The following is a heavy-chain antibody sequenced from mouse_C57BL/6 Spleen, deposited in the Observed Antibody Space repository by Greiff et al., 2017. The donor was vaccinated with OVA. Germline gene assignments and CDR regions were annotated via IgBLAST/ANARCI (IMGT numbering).Heavy chain of an antibody. Sequence: EVMLVESGGGLVKPGGSLKLSCAASGFTFSSYAMSWVRQTPEKRLEWVATISDGGSYTYYPDNVKGRFTISRDNAKNNLYLQMSHLKSEDTAMYYCARGAYSNYEDFDYWGQGTTLTVSS. J-gene: IGHJ2*01. CDR1: GFTFSSYA. V-gene: IGHV5-4*03. CDR2: ISDGGSYT. CDR3: ARGAYSNYEDFDY. D-gene: IGHD2-5*01.